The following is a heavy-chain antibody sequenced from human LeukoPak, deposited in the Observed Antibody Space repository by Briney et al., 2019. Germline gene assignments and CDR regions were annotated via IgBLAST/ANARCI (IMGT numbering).Heavy chain of an antibody. CDR1: GGSFSGYY. V-gene: IGHV4-34*01. CDR3: ARGGNPYNWFDP. D-gene: IGHD1-1*01. Sequence: SETLSLTCAVYGGSFSGYYWSWIRQPPGKGLEWIGDISHSGSTNHNPSLKSRVTISVDTSKNQFSLNLSSVTAADTAVYYCARGGNPYNWFDPWGQGTLVTVSS. J-gene: IGHJ5*02. CDR2: ISHSGST.